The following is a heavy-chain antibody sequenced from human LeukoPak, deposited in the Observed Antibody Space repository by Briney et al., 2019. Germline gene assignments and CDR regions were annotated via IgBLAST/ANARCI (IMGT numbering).Heavy chain of an antibody. CDR3: ARDLGGYSSSSTGY. CDR2: ISGGGIYM. CDR1: GLSFSSYT. V-gene: IGHV3-21*06. J-gene: IGHJ4*02. Sequence: GGSLRLSCAASGLSFSSYTMNGVRQAPGKGLEWVSSISGGGIYMYYADSVKGRFTIFRDNAENSLYLQMDSLGVEDTAVYYCARDLGGYSSSSTGYWGQGTLVTVSS. D-gene: IGHD6-6*01.